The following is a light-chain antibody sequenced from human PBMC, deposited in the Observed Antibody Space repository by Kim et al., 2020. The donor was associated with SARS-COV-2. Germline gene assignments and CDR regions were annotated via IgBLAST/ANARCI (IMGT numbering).Light chain of an antibody. Sequence: DIVMTQYPDSLAVSLGERATINCKSSQSVLYSSNNRNCLAWYQQKPGQPPKLLIYWASTRESGVPDRFSGSGSGTDFTLTISSLQAEDVAVYFCQQYYSAPDTFGQGTKLEI. V-gene: IGKV4-1*01. J-gene: IGKJ2*01. CDR1: QSVLYSSNNRNC. CDR2: WAS. CDR3: QQYYSAPDT.